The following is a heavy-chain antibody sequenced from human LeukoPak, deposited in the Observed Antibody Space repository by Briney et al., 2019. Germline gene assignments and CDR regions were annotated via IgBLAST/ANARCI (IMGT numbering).Heavy chain of an antibody. CDR2: ISAYNGDT. CDR3: ATGGPDFWSGHYPMDV. D-gene: IGHD3-3*01. Sequence: ASVKVSCKASGITFSTYGICWVRQAPGQGLEWMGCISAYNGDTNYAQILQARVTMTTDTSTNTVYMELRSLRSDDTAVYYCATGGPDFWSGHYPMDVWGNGTTVTVSS. J-gene: IGHJ6*03. CDR1: GITFSTYG. V-gene: IGHV1-18*01.